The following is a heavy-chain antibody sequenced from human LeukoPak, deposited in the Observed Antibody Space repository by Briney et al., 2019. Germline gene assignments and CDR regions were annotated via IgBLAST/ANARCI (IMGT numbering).Heavy chain of an antibody. V-gene: IGHV1-69*01. D-gene: IGHD3-22*01. CDR3: ARDDYYDSSGYYIDY. CDR2: IIPIFGTA. J-gene: IGHJ4*02. CDR1: GGTFSSYA. Sequence: SVKVSCKASGGTFSSYAISWVRQAPGQGLEWMGGIIPIFGTANYAQKFQGRVTITADESTSTAYMELSSLRSEDTAVCYCARDDYYDSSGYYIDYWGQGTLVTVSS.